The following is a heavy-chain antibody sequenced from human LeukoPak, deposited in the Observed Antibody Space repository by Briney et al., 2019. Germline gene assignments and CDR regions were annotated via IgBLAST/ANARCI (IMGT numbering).Heavy chain of an antibody. Sequence: ASVKVSCKASGYTFTSYYMHWVRQAPGQGLEWMGIINPSGASTSYAQKFQGRVTMTRDTSTSTVYMELSSLRSEDTAVYYCARDGYYYDSSGYHHGGDYFDYWGQGTLVTVSS. V-gene: IGHV1-46*01. CDR2: INPSGAST. D-gene: IGHD3-22*01. CDR3: ARDGYYYDSSGYHHGGDYFDY. J-gene: IGHJ4*02. CDR1: GYTFTSYY.